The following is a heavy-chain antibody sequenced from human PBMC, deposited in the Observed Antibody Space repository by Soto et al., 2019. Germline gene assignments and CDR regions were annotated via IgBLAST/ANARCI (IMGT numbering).Heavy chain of an antibody. J-gene: IGHJ6*02. CDR1: GGSFSGYY. CDR2: IYYSGST. V-gene: IGHV4-59*01. CDR3: ALGGSWYYYGMDD. Sequence: SETLSLTCAVYGGSFSGYYWSWIRQPPGKGLEWIGYIYYSGSTNYNPSLKSRVTISVDTSKNQFSLKLSSVTAADTAVYYCALGGSWYYYGMDDWGQGTTVTVSS. D-gene: IGHD3-16*01.